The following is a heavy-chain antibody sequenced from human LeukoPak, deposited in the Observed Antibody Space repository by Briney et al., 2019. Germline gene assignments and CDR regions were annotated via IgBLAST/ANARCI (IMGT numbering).Heavy chain of an antibody. Sequence: GASVKVSCKASGYTFTSYGISWVRQAPGQGLEWMGWISAYNGNTNYAQELQGRVTMTTDTSTSTAYMELRSLRSDDTAVYYCARDQGLTIFGSHAFDIWGQGTMVTVSS. CDR2: ISAYNGNT. CDR1: GYTFTSYG. D-gene: IGHD3-3*01. CDR3: ARDQGLTIFGSHAFDI. J-gene: IGHJ3*02. V-gene: IGHV1-18*01.